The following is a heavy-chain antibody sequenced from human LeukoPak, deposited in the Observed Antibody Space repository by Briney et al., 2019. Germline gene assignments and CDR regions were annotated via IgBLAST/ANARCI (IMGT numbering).Heavy chain of an antibody. J-gene: IGHJ4*02. D-gene: IGHD3-22*01. CDR2: IKQDGSEK. Sequence: PGGSLRLSCAASGFTFSSYWMSWVRQAPGKGLEWVANIKQDGSEKYYVDSVKGRLTISRDNAKNSLYLQMNSLRAEDTAVYYCARPSYYYDSSGYYYWGQGTLVTVSS. CDR1: GFTFSSYW. CDR3: ARPSYYYDSSGYYY. V-gene: IGHV3-7*01.